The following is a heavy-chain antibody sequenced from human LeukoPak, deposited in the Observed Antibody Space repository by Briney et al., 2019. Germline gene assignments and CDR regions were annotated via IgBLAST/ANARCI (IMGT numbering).Heavy chain of an antibody. Sequence: SETLSLTCAVYGGSFSGYYWSWIRQPPGKGLEWIGEINHSGSTNYNPSLKSRVTISVDTSKNQFSLKLSSVTAADTAVYYCARHRPPPYYDFWSGYYSYWGQGTLVTVSS. CDR3: ARHRPPPYYDFWSGYYSY. D-gene: IGHD3-3*01. CDR2: INHSGST. J-gene: IGHJ4*02. CDR1: GGSFSGYY. V-gene: IGHV4-34*01.